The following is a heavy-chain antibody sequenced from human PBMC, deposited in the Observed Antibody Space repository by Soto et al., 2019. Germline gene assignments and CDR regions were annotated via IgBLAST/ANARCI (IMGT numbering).Heavy chain of an antibody. CDR3: AREGSSSSKYFHH. CDR2: INPNSGGT. CDR1: GFTFTGYY. J-gene: IGHJ1*01. D-gene: IGHD6-6*01. V-gene: IGHV1-2*02. Sequence: QVQLVQSGAEVKKPGASVKVSCKASGFTFTGYYMHWVRQAPGQGLEWMGWINPNSGGTNYAQKFQGRVTMTRDTSISTAYMELYTLTSDDTATYYCAREGSSSSKYFHHWGQGTLVTVSS.